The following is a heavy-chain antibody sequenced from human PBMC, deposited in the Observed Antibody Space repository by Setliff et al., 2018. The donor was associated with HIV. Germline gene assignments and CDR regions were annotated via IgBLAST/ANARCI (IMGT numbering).Heavy chain of an antibody. CDR2: INWNGGST. CDR3: AKDFDYDYSGYGPDY. Sequence: GGSLRLSCTTSGFIFGVYAVGWVRQAPGKGLEGVSGINWNGGSTGYADSVRGRFTISRDNAKNSLSLQMNSLRAGDTAVYYCAKDFDYDYSGYGPDYWGQGTLVTVSS. D-gene: IGHD3-22*01. V-gene: IGHV3-20*04. CDR1: GFIFGVYA. J-gene: IGHJ4*02.